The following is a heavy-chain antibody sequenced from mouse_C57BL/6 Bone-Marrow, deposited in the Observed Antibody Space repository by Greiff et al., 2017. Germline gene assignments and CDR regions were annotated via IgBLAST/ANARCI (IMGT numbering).Heavy chain of an antibody. Sequence: DVKLQESGAELVRPGASVKLSCTASGFNIKDDYMHWVKQRPEQGLEWIGWIDPENGDTEYASKFQGKATITADTSSNTAYLQLSSLTSEDTAVYYGTGTVVAHWYFDVWGRGTTVTVSS. J-gene: IGHJ1*03. CDR3: TGTVVAHWYFDV. V-gene: IGHV14-4*01. D-gene: IGHD1-1*01. CDR1: GFNIKDDY. CDR2: IDPENGDT.